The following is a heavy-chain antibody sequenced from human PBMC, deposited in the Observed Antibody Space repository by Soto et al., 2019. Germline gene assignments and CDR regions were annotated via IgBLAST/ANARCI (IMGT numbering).Heavy chain of an antibody. J-gene: IGHJ5*02. V-gene: IGHV3-21*01. D-gene: IGHD1-1*01. CDR1: GFTFSSYS. CDR3: AREELVLEGFDP. CDR2: ISSSSSYI. Sequence: GGSLRLSCAASGFTFSSYSMNWVRQAPGKGLEWVSSISSSSSYIYYADSVKGRFTISRDNAKNSLYLQMNSLRAEDTAVYYCAREELVLEGFDPWGQGTLVTVSS.